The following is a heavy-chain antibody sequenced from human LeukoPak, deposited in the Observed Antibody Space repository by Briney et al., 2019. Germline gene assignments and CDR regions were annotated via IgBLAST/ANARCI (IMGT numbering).Heavy chain of an antibody. CDR3: ARGLRSGYYTLGWYYYGMDV. D-gene: IGHD3-22*01. J-gene: IGHJ6*02. Sequence: GASVKVSCKASGYTFTSYDINWVRQATGQGLEWMGWMNPNSGNTGYAQKFQGRVTMTRNTSISTAYMELSSLRSEDTAVYYCARGLRSGYYTLGWYYYGMDVWGQGTTVTVSS. V-gene: IGHV1-8*01. CDR2: MNPNSGNT. CDR1: GYTFTSYD.